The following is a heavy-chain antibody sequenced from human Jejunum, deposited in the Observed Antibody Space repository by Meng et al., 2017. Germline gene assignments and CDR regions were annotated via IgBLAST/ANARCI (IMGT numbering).Heavy chain of an antibody. V-gene: IGHV3-23*01. CDR3: AKNFGTRTAFYDY. J-gene: IGHJ4*02. Sequence: GESLKISCTASGFTFSSYAMTWVRQAPGKGLEWVSAISGDGVYIYYTDSVKGRFTFSRDNSKNMLFLQMNSLRAEDTAIYYCAKNFGTRTAFYDYWGQGTLVTVSS. CDR1: GFTFSSYA. CDR2: ISGDGVYI. D-gene: IGHD2/OR15-2a*01.